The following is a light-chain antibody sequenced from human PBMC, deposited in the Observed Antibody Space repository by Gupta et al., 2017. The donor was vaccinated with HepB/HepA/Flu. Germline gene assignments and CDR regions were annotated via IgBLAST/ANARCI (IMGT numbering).Light chain of an antibody. Sequence: QSALTQPASVSGSPGQSIPISCTGTSSDVGGYNFVSWYQHHPGKAPKLMIYDVSNRPSGVSNRFSGSKSGSTASLTISGLQAEDEADYYCSSYTSSSTLVFGTGTKVTVL. CDR2: DVS. J-gene: IGLJ1*01. V-gene: IGLV2-14*03. CDR1: SSDVGGYNF. CDR3: SSYTSSSTLV.